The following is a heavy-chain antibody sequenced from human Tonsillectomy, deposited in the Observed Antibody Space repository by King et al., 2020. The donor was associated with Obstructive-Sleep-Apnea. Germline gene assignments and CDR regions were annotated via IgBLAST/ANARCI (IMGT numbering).Heavy chain of an antibody. V-gene: IGHV3-30-3*01. D-gene: IGHD6-13*01. J-gene: IGHJ4*02. CDR1: GLTFSSYA. CDR3: AREDYSSSWLLDY. Sequence: VQLVESGGGVVQPGRSLRLSCAASGLTFSSYAIHWVRQAPGKGLEWVAAISQDGSNTYYAASVKGRLTISRDNSKNTLYLQMNSLRAEDTAVYYCAREDYSSSWLLDYWGQGTLVTVSS. CDR2: ISQDGSNT.